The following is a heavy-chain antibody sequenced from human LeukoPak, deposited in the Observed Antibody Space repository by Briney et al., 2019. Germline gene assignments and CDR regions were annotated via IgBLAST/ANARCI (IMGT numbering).Heavy chain of an antibody. V-gene: IGHV4-59*01. D-gene: IGHD5-24*01. Sequence: RPSETLSLTCTVSGGSISSYYWSWIRQPPGKGLDWIGYIYYSGSTNYNPSLKSRVTISVDTSKNQFSLKLSSVTAADTAVYYCARDQDGYNSYFDYWGQGTLVTVSS. CDR2: IYYSGST. J-gene: IGHJ4*02. CDR3: ARDQDGYNSYFDY. CDR1: GGSISSYY.